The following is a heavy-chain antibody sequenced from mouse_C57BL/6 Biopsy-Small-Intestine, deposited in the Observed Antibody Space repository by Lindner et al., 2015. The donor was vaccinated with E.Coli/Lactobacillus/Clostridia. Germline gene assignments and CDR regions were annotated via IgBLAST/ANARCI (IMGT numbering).Heavy chain of an antibody. CDR2: FYPGSGSI. V-gene: IGHV1-62-2*01. Sequence: VQLQESGAELVKPGASVKLSCKASGYTFTGYTIHWVKQRSGQGLEWIGWFYPGSGSIKYNEKFKDKATLTADKSSSTVYMELSRLTSEDSAVYFCARHEERVWLRRNGYFDYWGQGTTLTVSS. J-gene: IGHJ2*01. CDR1: GYTFTGYT. D-gene: IGHD2-2*01. CDR3: ARHEERVWLRRNGYFDY.